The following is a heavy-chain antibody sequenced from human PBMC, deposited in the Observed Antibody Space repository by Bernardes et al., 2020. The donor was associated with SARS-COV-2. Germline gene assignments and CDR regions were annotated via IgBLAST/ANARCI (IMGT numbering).Heavy chain of an antibody. CDR2: MNPKGPNT. V-gene: IGHV1-8*02. CDR3: AREPPGDGGGYDY. CDR1: GYTFTSYD. D-gene: IGHD3-16*01. Sequence: ASVKVSCKTSGYTFTSYDINWVRQATGQGLEWMGWMNPKGPNTGYAQKFQGRVTMTRNTSISTVYIELNNLKSEDTAIYYCAREPPGDGGGYDYWGQGTLVTVSS. J-gene: IGHJ4*02.